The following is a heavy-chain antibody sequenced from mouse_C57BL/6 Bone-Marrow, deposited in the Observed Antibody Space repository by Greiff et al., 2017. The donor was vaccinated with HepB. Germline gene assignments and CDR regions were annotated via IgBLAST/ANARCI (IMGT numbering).Heavy chain of an antibody. CDR1: GYSFTSYY. J-gene: IGHJ2*01. CDR3: ARWGFYYYGSSPFDY. D-gene: IGHD1-1*01. Sequence: LQESGPELVKPGASVKISCKASGYSFTSYYIHWVKQRPGQGLEWIGWIYPGSGNTKYNEKFKGKATLTADTSSSTASMQLSSLTSEDAAVYYCARWGFYYYGSSPFDYWGQGTTLTVSS. CDR2: IYPGSGNT. V-gene: IGHV1-66*01.